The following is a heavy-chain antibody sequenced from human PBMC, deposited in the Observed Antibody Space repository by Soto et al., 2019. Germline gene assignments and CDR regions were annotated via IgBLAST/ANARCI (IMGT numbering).Heavy chain of an antibody. J-gene: IGHJ6*03. V-gene: IGHV4-59*08. Sequence: SETLSLTCTVSGGSISSYYWSWIRQPPGKGLEWIGYIYYSGSTNYNPSLKSRVTISVDTSKNQFSLKLSSVTAADTAVYYCARLDYNWNDANYYYYYMDVWGKGTTVTVSS. CDR1: GGSISSYY. D-gene: IGHD1-20*01. CDR3: ARLDYNWNDANYYYYYMDV. CDR2: IYYSGST.